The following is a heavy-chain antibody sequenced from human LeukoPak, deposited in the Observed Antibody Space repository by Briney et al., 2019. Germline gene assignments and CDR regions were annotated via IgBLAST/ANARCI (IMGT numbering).Heavy chain of an antibody. CDR2: IYHSGST. CDR3: ARTNTRWLQVGGAFDI. D-gene: IGHD5-24*01. CDR1: GGSISSSNW. J-gene: IGHJ3*02. V-gene: IGHV4-4*02. Sequence: SGTLSLTCAVSGGSISSSNWWSWVRQPPGKGLEWIGEIYHSGSTNYNPPLTSRVTMSVDKPKNQFSLKLSSVTAADTAVYYCARTNTRWLQVGGAFDIWGQGTMVTVSS.